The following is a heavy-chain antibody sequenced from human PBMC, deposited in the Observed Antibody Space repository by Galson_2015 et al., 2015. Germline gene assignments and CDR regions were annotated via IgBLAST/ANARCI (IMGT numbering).Heavy chain of an antibody. CDR1: GFSLTTPGVG. V-gene: IGHV2-5*01. Sequence: PALVKPTQTLTLTCSFSGFSLTTPGVGVGWIRQPPGKALEWLALIYWSEDKRYSPSLKSRLTITKDTSKNQVVLSMPNLDPVDTATYYCCQQTVHCTSGTTGCSPWGSDYWGQGILVTVSS. J-gene: IGHJ4*02. CDR2: IYWSEDK. CDR3: CQQTVHCTSGTTGCSPWGSDY. D-gene: IGHD2-8*01.